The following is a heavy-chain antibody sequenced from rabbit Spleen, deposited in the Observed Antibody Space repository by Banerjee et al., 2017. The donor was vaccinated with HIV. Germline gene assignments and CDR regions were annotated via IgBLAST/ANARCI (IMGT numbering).Heavy chain of an antibody. Sequence: QLKESGGGLVQPGGSLKLSCKASGFDFSGYYMSWVRQAPGKGLEWIGYIDPVFGSTYYAIWVNGRFTISSHNAQNTLYLQLNSLTVADTATYFCVRGASNSGYYNLWGQGTLVTVS. D-gene: IGHD1-1*01. CDR2: IDPVFGST. J-gene: IGHJ4*01. V-gene: IGHV1S7*01. CDR3: VRGASNSGYYNL. CDR1: GFDFSGYY.